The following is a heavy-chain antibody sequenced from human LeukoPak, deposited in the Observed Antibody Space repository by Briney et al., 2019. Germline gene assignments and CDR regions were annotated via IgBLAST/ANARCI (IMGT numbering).Heavy chain of an antibody. J-gene: IGHJ4*02. Sequence: SETLSLTCTVSGDSISSYYWSWIRQPPGEGLQWIGYIFYSGSTNYNASLRSRVAISVDTSKNQSSLRLTSVTAADTAVYYCAGRSARYFDHWGQGALVTVSS. V-gene: IGHV4-59*01. CDR1: GDSISSYY. CDR3: AGRSARYFDH. CDR2: IFYSGST. D-gene: IGHD1-26*01.